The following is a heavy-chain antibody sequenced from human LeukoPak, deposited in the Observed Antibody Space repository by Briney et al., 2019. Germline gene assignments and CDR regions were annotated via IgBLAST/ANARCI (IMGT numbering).Heavy chain of an antibody. J-gene: IGHJ5*02. V-gene: IGHV1-58*02. CDR3: AAGAADYYDSSLNWFDP. CDR2: IVVDSART. D-gene: IGHD3-22*01. CDR1: GFTFSTNT. Sequence: SVKVSCKASGFTFSTNTIQWVRQARGQRLEWIGWIVVDSARTNYTQTFQQRVTISRDMCTSTVYMELTSLTSEDTAVYYCAAGAADYYDSSLNWFDPWGQGTLVTVSS.